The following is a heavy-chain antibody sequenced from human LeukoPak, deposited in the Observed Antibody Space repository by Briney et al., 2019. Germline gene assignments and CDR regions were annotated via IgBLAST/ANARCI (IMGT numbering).Heavy chain of an antibody. Sequence: GGSLRLSCTGSGFPFNMFAMNWVRQAPGRGLEWVSGLSRGGGSANYADSVKGRFTISRDPSKKTVFLQMNDLRHEDTAVYYCAKEQRIRHCSEGVCMEGYYFDSWGQGSLVTVSS. J-gene: IGHJ4*02. CDR1: GFPFNMFA. V-gene: IGHV3-23*01. CDR3: AKEQRIRHCSEGVCMEGYYFDS. D-gene: IGHD2-8*01. CDR2: LSRGGGSA.